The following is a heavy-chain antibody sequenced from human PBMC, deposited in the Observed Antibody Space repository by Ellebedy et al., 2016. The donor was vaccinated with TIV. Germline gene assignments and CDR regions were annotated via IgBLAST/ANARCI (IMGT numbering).Heavy chain of an antibody. V-gene: IGHV3-7*01. CDR1: GFTFSNYW. CDR3: ARDQWLGRAYYFDS. D-gene: IGHD6-19*01. J-gene: IGHJ4*02. CDR2: IKQDGSEK. Sequence: GGSLRLSCTASGFTFSNYWMTWVRQAPGKGLEWVANIKQDGSEKYYVDSVKGRFSISRDNAKSSLYVQMNSLRDKDTAVYYCARDQWLGRAYYFDSWGQGTLVTVSS.